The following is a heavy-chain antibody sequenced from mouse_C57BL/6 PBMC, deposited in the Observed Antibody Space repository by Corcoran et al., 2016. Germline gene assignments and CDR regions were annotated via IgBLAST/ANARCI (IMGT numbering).Heavy chain of an antibody. CDR3: ARNPDGSYAMDY. V-gene: IGHV1-19*01. CDR2: INPYNGGT. CDR1: GYTFTDYY. D-gene: IGHD2-3*01. Sequence: EVQLQQSGPVLVKPGASVKMSCKASGYTFTDYYMNWVKQSHGKSLEWIGVINPYNGGTSYNQKFKGKATLTVNKSSSTAYMELNSLTSEDSAVEYCARNPDGSYAMDYGGQGTAVTVSS. J-gene: IGHJ4*01.